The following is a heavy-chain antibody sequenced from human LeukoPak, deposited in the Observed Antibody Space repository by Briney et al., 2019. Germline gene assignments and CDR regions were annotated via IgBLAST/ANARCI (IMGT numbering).Heavy chain of an antibody. D-gene: IGHD3-22*01. CDR2: ISSSSSYI. J-gene: IGHJ4*02. CDR1: GFTFSSYS. Sequence: GGSLRLSCAAPGFTFSSYSMNWVRQAPGKGLEWVSSISSSSSYIYYADSVKGRFTISRDNAKNSLYLQMNSLRAEDTAVYYCARGRAYYYDSSGYYAAEGDYWGQGTLVTVSS. CDR3: ARGRAYYYDSSGYYAAEGDY. V-gene: IGHV3-21*01.